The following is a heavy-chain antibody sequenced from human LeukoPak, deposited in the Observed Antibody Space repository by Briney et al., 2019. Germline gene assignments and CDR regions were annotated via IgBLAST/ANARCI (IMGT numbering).Heavy chain of an antibody. CDR3: ARQFERHDAFDL. CDR1: GGSISSSSYY. Sequence: SETLSLTCTVSGGSISSSSYYWGWVRQPPGKGLEWIGSIYYSGSTYYNPSLKSRVTISVDTSKNQFSLKLSSVTAADTAVYYCARQFERHDAFDLWGQGTMVTVSS. J-gene: IGHJ3*01. D-gene: IGHD3-16*01. CDR2: IYYSGST. V-gene: IGHV4-39*01.